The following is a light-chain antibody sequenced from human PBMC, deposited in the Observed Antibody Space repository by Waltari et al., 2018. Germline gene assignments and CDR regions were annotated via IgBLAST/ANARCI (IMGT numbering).Light chain of an antibody. CDR1: QGIGNY. Sequence: DILLTQSPSSLSASVGDRVTITCRASQGIGNYLAWFQQKPGRAPKSLIYVGSTLQSGVPSRFSGSGSGTDFTLTISSLQPDDFATYFCQHYNTYPWTFGQGTKVEIK. V-gene: IGKV1-16*01. J-gene: IGKJ1*01. CDR3: QHYNTYPWT. CDR2: VGS.